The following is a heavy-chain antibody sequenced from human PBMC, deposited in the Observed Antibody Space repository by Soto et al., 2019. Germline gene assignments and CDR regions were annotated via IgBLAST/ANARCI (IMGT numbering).Heavy chain of an antibody. Sequence: EVQLVESGGGLVQPGGSLRLSCAASGFTFSSYSMNWVRQAPGKGLEWVSYISSSSSTIYYADSVKGRFTISRDNAKNSLYLQMNSLRAEDTAVYYCARDPPRAAIWGQGTMVTVSS. CDR3: ARDPPRAAI. J-gene: IGHJ3*02. V-gene: IGHV3-48*01. CDR2: ISSSSSTI. CDR1: GFTFSSYS.